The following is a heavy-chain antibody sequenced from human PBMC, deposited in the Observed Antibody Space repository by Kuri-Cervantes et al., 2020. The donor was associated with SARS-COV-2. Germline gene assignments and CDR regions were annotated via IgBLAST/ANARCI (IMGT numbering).Heavy chain of an antibody. CDR3: AKDRGEDSSGFYGMDV. Sequence: GESLKISCAASGFTFSSYAMSWVRQAPGKGLEWVSAISGSGGSTYYADSVKGRFTISRDNSKNTLYLQMNSLRAEDTAVYYCAKDRGEDSSGFYGMDVWGQGTTVTVSS. CDR1: GFTFSSYA. J-gene: IGHJ6*02. CDR2: ISGSGGST. D-gene: IGHD3-22*01. V-gene: IGHV3-23*01.